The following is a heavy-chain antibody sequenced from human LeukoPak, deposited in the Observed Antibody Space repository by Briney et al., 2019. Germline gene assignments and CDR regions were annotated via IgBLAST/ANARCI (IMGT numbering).Heavy chain of an antibody. Sequence: SETLSLTCTVSGGSISSYYWSWIRQPPGKGLEWIGYIYYSGSSNYNPSLKSRVTISVDTSKNQFSLKLSSVTAADTAVYYCARQLYSYGYSTRDYYYYMDVWGKGTTVTISS. CDR2: IYYSGSS. J-gene: IGHJ6*03. CDR1: GGSISSYY. D-gene: IGHD5-18*01. V-gene: IGHV4-59*01. CDR3: ARQLYSYGYSTRDYYYYMDV.